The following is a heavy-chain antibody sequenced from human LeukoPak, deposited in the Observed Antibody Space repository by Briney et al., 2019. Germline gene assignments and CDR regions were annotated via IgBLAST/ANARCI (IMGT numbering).Heavy chain of an antibody. CDR2: IIPILGIA. D-gene: IGHD4-17*01. CDR3: ARDPRTDYGDLGYYYGMDV. Sequence: GSSVKVSCKASGGTFSSYAISWVRQAPGQGLEWVGRIIPILGIANYAQKFQGRVTITADKSTSTAYMELSSLRSEDTAVYYCARDPRTDYGDLGYYYGMDVWGQGTTVTVSS. J-gene: IGHJ6*02. V-gene: IGHV1-69*04. CDR1: GGTFSSYA.